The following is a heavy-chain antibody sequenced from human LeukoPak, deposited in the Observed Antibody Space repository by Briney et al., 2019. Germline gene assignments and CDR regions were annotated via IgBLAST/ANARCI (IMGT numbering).Heavy chain of an antibody. Sequence: SETLSLTCAVYGGSFSGYYWSWIRQPPGKGLEWIGEINHSGSTNYNPSLKSRVTISVDTSKNQFSLKLSSVTAADTAVYYCARAKPYCSSTSCYKTYYYYYYGMDVWGQGTTVTVSS. CDR1: GGSFSGYY. D-gene: IGHD2-2*02. CDR2: INHSGST. CDR3: ARAKPYCSSTSCYKTYYYYYYGMDV. J-gene: IGHJ6*02. V-gene: IGHV4-34*01.